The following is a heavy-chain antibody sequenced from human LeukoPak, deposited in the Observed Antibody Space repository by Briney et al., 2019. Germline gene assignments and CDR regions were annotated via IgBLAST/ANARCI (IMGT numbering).Heavy chain of an antibody. Sequence: GGSLRLSCAASGFTFNTYTMNWVRQAPGKGLEWVSYISGSSGIIDYADSVRGRFTISRDNAKNSLYLQMNSLRAEDTAVYYCAKVGGSGYYYYYYGMDVWGQGTTVTVSS. CDR1: GFTFNTYT. J-gene: IGHJ6*02. CDR3: AKVGGSGYYYYYYGMDV. V-gene: IGHV3-48*01. CDR2: ISGSSGII. D-gene: IGHD3-22*01.